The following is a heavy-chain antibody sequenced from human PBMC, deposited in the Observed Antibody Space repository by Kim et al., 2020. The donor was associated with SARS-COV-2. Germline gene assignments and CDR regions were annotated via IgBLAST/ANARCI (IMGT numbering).Heavy chain of an antibody. CDR2: IAHDGSRQ. CDR1: GFTFSSYT. Sequence: GGSLRLSCAASGFTFSSYTMHWVRQAPGKGLEWVAVIAHDGSRQYYKDSVRGRFSISRDDSKSTLYLQMNSLRIEDTALYYCARDPTNGIPDYFDFWGQG. CDR3: ARDPTNGIPDYFDF. D-gene: IGHD1-26*01. V-gene: IGHV3-30*04. J-gene: IGHJ4*02.